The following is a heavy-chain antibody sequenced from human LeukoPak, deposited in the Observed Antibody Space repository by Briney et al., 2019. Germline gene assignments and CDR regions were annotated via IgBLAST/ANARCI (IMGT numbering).Heavy chain of an antibody. Sequence: ASVKLTCNSAASNFPGNDIHLGRHPPAQGFGLMGWINPNNGDTNYAQKFQGRVTMTRDTSVSTAFMELSTLKSDDAAVYYCARGIPSFSLFGMVIYWGQGTLLTVSS. D-gene: IGHD3-3*01. V-gene: IGHV1-2*02. CDR3: ARGIPSFSLFGMVIY. J-gene: IGHJ4*02. CDR2: INPNNGDT. CDR1: ASNFPGND.